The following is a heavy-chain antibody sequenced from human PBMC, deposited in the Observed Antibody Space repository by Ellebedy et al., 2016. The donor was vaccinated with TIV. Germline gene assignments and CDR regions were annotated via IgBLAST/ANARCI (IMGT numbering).Heavy chain of an antibody. D-gene: IGHD3-16*01. V-gene: IGHV3-30*02. CDR1: GFTFRSYP. CDR2: VLFDGSEK. Sequence: GESLKISXAASGFTFRSYPMNWVRQAPGKGLEWVAFVLFDGSEKYYADSVRGRFTISRDNSKNMVSLQMDSLRVEDTALYYCAKDDDGGEAFDIWGRGTKVTVS. CDR3: AKDDDGGEAFDI. J-gene: IGHJ3*02.